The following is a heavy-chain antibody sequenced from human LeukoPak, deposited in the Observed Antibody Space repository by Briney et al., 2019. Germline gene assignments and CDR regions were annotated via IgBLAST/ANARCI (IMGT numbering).Heavy chain of an antibody. CDR2: MKPNSGNT. Sequence: ASVKVSCKASGYTFTSYDINWVRQATGQGLEWMGWMKPNSGNTGYAQKFQGRVTITTNTSISTAYMELSSLRSEDTAVYYCARGYYASGSYHFDYWGQGTLVTVSS. CDR1: GYTFTSYD. V-gene: IGHV1-8*03. D-gene: IGHD3-10*01. J-gene: IGHJ4*02. CDR3: ARGYYASGSYHFDY.